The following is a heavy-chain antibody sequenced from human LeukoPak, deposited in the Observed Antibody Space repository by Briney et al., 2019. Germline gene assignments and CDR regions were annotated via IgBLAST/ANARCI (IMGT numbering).Heavy chain of an antibody. CDR2: ILTSGST. CDR1: GDSISYYN. Sequence: SETLSLTCTVSGDSISYYNWSWLRQPAGKGLEWIGRILTSGSTNYNPSLKSRVTMSVDTSKNQFSLKLSSVTAADTAVYYCARRSYDWYFGLWGRGTLVTVSS. V-gene: IGHV4-4*07. CDR3: ARRSYDWYFGL. J-gene: IGHJ2*01. D-gene: IGHD3-3*01.